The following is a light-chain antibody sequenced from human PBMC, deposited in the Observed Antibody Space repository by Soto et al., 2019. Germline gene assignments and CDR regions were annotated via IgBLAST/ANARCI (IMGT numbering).Light chain of an antibody. CDR2: GAS. J-gene: IGKJ1*01. CDR1: QSVGSS. Sequence: EIVMTQSPATLSVSPGEGVTLSCRASQSVGSSLSWYQQKPGQAPRLLFYGASNRATAIPDRFSGSGFGTDFTLTITRLEPEDFAVYYCQQYGDSPQTFGPGTKVDIK. V-gene: IGKV3-20*01. CDR3: QQYGDSPQT.